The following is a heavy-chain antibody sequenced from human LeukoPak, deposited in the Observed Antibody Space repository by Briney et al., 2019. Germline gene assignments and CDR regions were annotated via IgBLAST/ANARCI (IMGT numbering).Heavy chain of an antibody. J-gene: IGHJ6*03. V-gene: IGHV4-59*01. CDR1: GGSISSYY. CDR3: ARVGKDGYDFPFYYYYYMDV. CDR2: IYYSGST. D-gene: IGHD5-24*01. Sequence: PSETLSLTCTVSGGSISSYYWSWIRQPPGKGLEWIGYIYYSGSTNYNPSLKSRVTISVDTSKNQFSLKLSSVTAADTAVYYCARVGKDGYDFPFYYYYYMDVWGKGTTVTVSS.